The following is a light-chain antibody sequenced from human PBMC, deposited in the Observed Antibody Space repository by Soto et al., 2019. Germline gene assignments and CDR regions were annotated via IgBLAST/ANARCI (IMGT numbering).Light chain of an antibody. CDR1: QSISSW. CDR2: ESS. Sequence: DIQMTQSPSTLSASVGDRVTITCRASQSISSWLAWYQQKPGKAPKLLIYESSILEGGVPSRFSGSGSGAEXXXXXXRXXPDDSATYFCXQYKSNSPWTFGQGTKVEI. CDR3: XQYKSNSPWT. V-gene: IGKV1-5*03. J-gene: IGKJ1*01.